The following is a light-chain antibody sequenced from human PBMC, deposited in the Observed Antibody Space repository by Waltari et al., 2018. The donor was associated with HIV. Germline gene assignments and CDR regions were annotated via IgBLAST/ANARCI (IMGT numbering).Light chain of an antibody. CDR2: RAS. CDR3: QQYNTWWT. V-gene: IGKV1-5*03. Sequence: DIQMTQSPSTLSAYVGDRVTISCRASQSISRWLAWYQQKPGKAPKLLIYRASNLQNRVPSRFSGSGSGTEYTLTITSLQPDDIATYYCQQYNTWWTFGQGTKVEIK. CDR1: QSISRW. J-gene: IGKJ1*01.